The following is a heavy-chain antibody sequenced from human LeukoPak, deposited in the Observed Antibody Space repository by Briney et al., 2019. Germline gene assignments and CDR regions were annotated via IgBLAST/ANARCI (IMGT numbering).Heavy chain of an antibody. V-gene: IGHV3-66*04. CDR3: TRQKWQLPFH. D-gene: IGHD1-26*01. J-gene: IGHJ4*02. CDR2: VYSGGRT. Sequence: PGGSLRLSCVASGFTFRDYSMNWVRQAPGKGLEYISVVYSGGRTYYSDSVKGRFTISRDIPKNTLYLQMNSLKAEDTAVYYCTRQKWQLPFHWGQGTLVTVSS. CDR1: GFTFRDYS.